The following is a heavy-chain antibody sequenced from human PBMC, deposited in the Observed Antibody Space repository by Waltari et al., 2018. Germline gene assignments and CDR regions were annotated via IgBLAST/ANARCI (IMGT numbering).Heavy chain of an antibody. CDR2: FSDDVSNK. V-gene: IGHV3-30*18. CDR1: GFSFSNYG. CDR3: AKDRAVGGYYMDV. D-gene: IGHD6-19*01. J-gene: IGHJ6*03. Sequence: QVQLVESGGGVVQPGRSLRLSCAASGFSFSNYGMHWVRQAPGKGLEWVAVFSDDVSNKFYADSVKGRFTISRDNSKNTLYLQMNSLRAEDTAVYYCAKDRAVGGYYMDVWGKGTTVTVSS.